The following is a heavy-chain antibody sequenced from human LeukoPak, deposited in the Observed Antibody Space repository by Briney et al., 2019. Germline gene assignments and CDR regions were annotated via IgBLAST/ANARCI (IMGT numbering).Heavy chain of an antibody. Sequence: GASVKVSCKPSGYTFTGYYMHWVRQAPGQGLEWMGWINPNSGGTNYAQKFQGRVTMTRDTSISTAYMELSRLRSDDTAVYYCANIGGGSNQGGAFDFWGQGTMVTVSS. V-gene: IGHV1-2*02. CDR1: GYTFTGYY. CDR3: ANIGGGSNQGGAFDF. D-gene: IGHD3-16*01. CDR2: INPNSGGT. J-gene: IGHJ3*01.